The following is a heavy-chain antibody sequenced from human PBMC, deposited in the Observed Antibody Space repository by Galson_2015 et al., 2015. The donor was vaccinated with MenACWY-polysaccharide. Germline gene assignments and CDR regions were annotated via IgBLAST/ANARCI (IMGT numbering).Heavy chain of an antibody. CDR1: GSRLSNSG. Sequence: SLRLSCAASGSRLSNSGMHWVRQAPGKGLEWVAVIQYDGSNKVYADSVKGRFTISRDNSKNTVFLEMNTLGVEGTAVYYCAREGSRIVFHAFDIWGQGTTVTVSS. V-gene: IGHV3-33*01. J-gene: IGHJ3*02. D-gene: IGHD2-2*01. CDR3: AREGSRIVFHAFDI. CDR2: IQYDGSNK.